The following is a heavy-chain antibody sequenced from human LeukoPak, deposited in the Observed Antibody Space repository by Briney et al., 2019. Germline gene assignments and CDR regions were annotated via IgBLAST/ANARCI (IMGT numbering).Heavy chain of an antibody. CDR2: IYPGDSDT. J-gene: IGHJ4*02. V-gene: IGHV5-51*01. CDR1: GYSFTSYW. D-gene: IGHD2-2*02. Sequence: KYGESLKISCKGSGYSFTSYWIGWVRQMPGKGLEWMGIIYPGDSDTRYSPSFQGQVTISADKSISTAYLQWSSLKASDTAMYYCARSNGYCSSTSCYTSDYWGQGTLVTVSS. CDR3: ARSNGYCSSTSCYTSDY.